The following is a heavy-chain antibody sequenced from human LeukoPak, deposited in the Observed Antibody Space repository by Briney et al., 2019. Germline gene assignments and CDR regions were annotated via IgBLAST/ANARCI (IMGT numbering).Heavy chain of an antibody. D-gene: IGHD2-15*01. J-gene: IGHJ3*02. CDR1: GYTFTSYD. V-gene: IGHV1-8*01. CDR3: ARDSGGCGSCYADAFDI. Sequence: GASVKVSCKASGYTFTSYDINWVRQATGQGLEWMGWMNPNSGNTGYAQKFQGRVTMTRNTSISTAYMELSSLRSEDTAVYYCARDSGGCGSCYADAFDIWGQGTMVTVSS. CDR2: MNPNSGNT.